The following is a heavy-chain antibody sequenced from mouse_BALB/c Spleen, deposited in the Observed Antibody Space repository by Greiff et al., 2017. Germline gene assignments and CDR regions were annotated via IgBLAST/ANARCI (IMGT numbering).Heavy chain of an antibody. V-gene: IGHV5-6-3*01. D-gene: IGHD1-1*01. J-gene: IGHJ2*01. CDR2: INSNGGST. CDR1: GFTFSSYG. Sequence: EVKLMESGGGLVQPGGSLKLSCAASGFTFSSYGMSWVRQTPDKRLELVATINSNGGSTYYPDSVKGRFTISRDNAKNTLYLQMSSLKSEDTAMYYCARDPHYYGSSPYYFDYWGQGTTLTVSS. CDR3: ARDPHYYGSSPYYFDY.